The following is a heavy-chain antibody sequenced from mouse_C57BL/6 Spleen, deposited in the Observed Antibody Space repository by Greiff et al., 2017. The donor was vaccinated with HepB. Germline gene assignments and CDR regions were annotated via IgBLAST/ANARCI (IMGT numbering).Heavy chain of an antibody. D-gene: IGHD2-4*01. J-gene: IGHJ2*01. CDR2: INPNNGGT. Sequence: EVQLQQSGPELVKPGASVKIPCKASGYTFTDYNMDWVKQSHGKSLEWIGDINPNNGGTIYNQKFKGKATLTVDKSSSTAYMELRSLTSEDTAVYYCARNYYDYDEGLNYFDYWGQGTTLTVSS. CDR3: ARNYYDYDEGLNYFDY. V-gene: IGHV1-18*01. CDR1: GYTFTDYN.